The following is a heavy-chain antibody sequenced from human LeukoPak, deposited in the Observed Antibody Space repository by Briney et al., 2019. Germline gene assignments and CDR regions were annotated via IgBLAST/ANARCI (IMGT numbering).Heavy chain of an antibody. V-gene: IGHV4-59*01. J-gene: IGHJ4*02. CDR1: GGSISSYY. D-gene: IGHD3-22*01. Sequence: PSETLSLTCTVSGGSISSYYWSWIRQPPGKGLEWIGYIYYSGSTNYSPSLKSRVTISVDTSKNQFSLKLSSVTAADTAVYYCARNTRWLSFDYWGQGTLVTVSS. CDR3: ARNTRWLSFDY. CDR2: IYYSGST.